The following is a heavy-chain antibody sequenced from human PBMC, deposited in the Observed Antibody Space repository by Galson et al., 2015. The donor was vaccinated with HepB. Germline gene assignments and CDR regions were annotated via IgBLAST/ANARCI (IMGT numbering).Heavy chain of an antibody. Sequence: SLRLSCAASGFIFSSHGIHWVRQAPGKGLECVAMIWHDGSNQLYADSVKGRFTISRDNSKNTLYLQMTSLRAEDTAVYYCVRESLMAMVTFDLWGRGTLVTVSS. V-gene: IGHV3-33*01. J-gene: IGHJ4*02. CDR2: IWHDGSNQ. CDR3: VRESLMAMVTFDL. CDR1: GFIFSSHG. D-gene: IGHD5-18*01.